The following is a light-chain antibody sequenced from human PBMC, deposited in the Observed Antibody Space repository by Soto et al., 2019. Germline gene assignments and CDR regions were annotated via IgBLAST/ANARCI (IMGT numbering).Light chain of an antibody. J-gene: IGKJ5*01. CDR1: QSVSSSY. Sequence: ILLTQSPCTLTLSAGERATLSCRASQSVSSSYLAWYQQKPGQAPRLLIYAASTRAAGIPARFSGSGSGTDFTLTISSLQSEDFALYYCQQYNNWPLTFGQGTRLEIK. V-gene: IGKV3D-15*01. CDR2: AAS. CDR3: QQYNNWPLT.